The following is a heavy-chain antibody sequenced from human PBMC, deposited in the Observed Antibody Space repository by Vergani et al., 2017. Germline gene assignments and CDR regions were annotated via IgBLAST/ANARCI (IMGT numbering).Heavy chain of an antibody. CDR1: GGSASSGSYY. Sequence: QVQLQESGPGLVKPSETLSLTCTVSGGSASSGSYYWSWIRQPPGKGLEWIGYIYYSGSTNYNPSLKGRVTISVDTSKNRFSLKLSSVTAADTAVYCCAIFARCVTSHAFDIWGQGTMVTVSS. D-gene: IGHD4-11*01. CDR2: IYYSGST. CDR3: AIFARCVTSHAFDI. V-gene: IGHV4-61*01. J-gene: IGHJ3*02.